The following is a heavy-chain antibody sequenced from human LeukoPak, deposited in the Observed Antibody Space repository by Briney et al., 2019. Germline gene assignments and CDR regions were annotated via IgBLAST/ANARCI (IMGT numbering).Heavy chain of an antibody. CDR1: GFTFSSYA. J-gene: IGHJ4*02. CDR2: ITASGGNT. V-gene: IGHV3-23*01. D-gene: IGHD5-18*01. Sequence: PGGSLRLSCAVSGFTFSSYAMGWVRQAPGKGLEWVSAITASGGNTYYADSVKGRFTISRDNSKNTLYLQVNSLRAEDTAVYYCAKGSGYSYGRYYFDYWGQGTLVTVSS. CDR3: AKGSGYSYGRYYFDY.